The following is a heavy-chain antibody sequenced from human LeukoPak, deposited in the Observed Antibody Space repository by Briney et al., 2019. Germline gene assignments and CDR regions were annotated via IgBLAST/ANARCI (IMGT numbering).Heavy chain of an antibody. Sequence: GGSLRLSCAASGFTLSDYYMSWIRQAPGKGLEWVSYISSSGSTIDYADSVKGRFTISRDNAKNSLYLQMSSLRAEDTAVYYCPRRRDFFDYWGQGTLVTVSS. CDR2: ISSSGSTI. J-gene: IGHJ4*02. CDR1: GFTLSDYY. CDR3: PRRRDFFDY. V-gene: IGHV3-11*01.